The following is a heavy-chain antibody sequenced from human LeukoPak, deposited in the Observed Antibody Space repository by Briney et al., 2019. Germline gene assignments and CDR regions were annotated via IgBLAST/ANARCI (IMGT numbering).Heavy chain of an antibody. J-gene: IGHJ4*02. Sequence: ASVKVSCKASGYTFTGYYMHWVRQAPGQGLEWMGWINPNGGGTNYAQKFQGRVTMTRDTSISTAYMELSRLRSDDTAVYYCARDRDYDFWSGYYHPFDYWGQGTLVTVSS. CDR2: INPNGGGT. V-gene: IGHV1-2*02. CDR3: ARDRDYDFWSGYYHPFDY. D-gene: IGHD3-3*01. CDR1: GYTFTGYY.